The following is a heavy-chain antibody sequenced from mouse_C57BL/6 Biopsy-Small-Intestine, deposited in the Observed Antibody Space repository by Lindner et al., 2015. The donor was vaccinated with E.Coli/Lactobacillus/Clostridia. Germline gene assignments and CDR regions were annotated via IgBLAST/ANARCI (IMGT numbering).Heavy chain of an antibody. CDR1: GYTFTGYW. Sequence: VQLQESGAELMKPGASVKLSCKATGYTFTGYWIEWVKQRPGHGLEWIGDIYPRSGNTYYNEKFKGKATLTADKSSSTAYMELRSLTSEDSAVYFCARSLYSNYGEWGQGTTLTVSS. V-gene: IGHV1-9*01. CDR3: ARSLYSNYGE. CDR2: IYPRSGNT. J-gene: IGHJ2*01. D-gene: IGHD2-5*01.